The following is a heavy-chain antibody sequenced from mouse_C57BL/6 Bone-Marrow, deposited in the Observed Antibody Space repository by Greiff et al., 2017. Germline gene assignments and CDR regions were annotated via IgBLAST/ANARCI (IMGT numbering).Heavy chain of an antibody. CDR2: IDPENGDT. CDR1: GFNIKDDY. V-gene: IGHV14-4*01. Sequence: VQLQQSGAELVRPGASVKLSCTASGFNIKDDYMHWVKQRPEQGLEWIGWIDPENGDTEYASKFQGKATITADTSSNTAYLQLSSLTSEDTAVYYCTTGGNGHDYWGQGTTLTVSS. D-gene: IGHD2-1*01. CDR3: TTGGNGHDY. J-gene: IGHJ2*01.